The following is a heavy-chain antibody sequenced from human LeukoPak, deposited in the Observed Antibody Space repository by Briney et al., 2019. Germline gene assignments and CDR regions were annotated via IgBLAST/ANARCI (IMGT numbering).Heavy chain of an antibody. CDR3: VRDNPRCCGVVPANIDDY. CDR2: ISYDGSNK. V-gene: IGHV3-30*03. J-gene: IGHJ4*02. Sequence: PGRSLRLSCAASGFTFSSYGMHWVRQASCKGLEWVAVISYDGSNKYYADSVKGRFTISRDNSKNTLYLQMNSLRAEDTAVYYCVRDNPRCCGVVPANIDDYWGQGTLVTVSS. CDR1: GFTFSSYG. D-gene: IGHD2-15*01.